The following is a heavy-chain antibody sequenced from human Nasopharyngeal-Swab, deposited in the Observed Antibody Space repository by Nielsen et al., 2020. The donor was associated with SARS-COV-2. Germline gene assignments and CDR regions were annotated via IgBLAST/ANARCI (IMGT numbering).Heavy chain of an antibody. J-gene: IGHJ6*03. CDR1: GFTFSSYG. D-gene: IGHD3-10*01. CDR3: ARDSGITMVRGVINGYYYYYMDV. CDR2: ISYDGSNK. V-gene: IGHV3-30*03. Sequence: GESLKISCAASGFTFSSYGMHWVRQAPGKGLEWVAVISYDGSNKYYADSVKGRFTISRDNSKNTLYLQMNSLRAEDTAVYYCARDSGITMVRGVINGYYYYYMDVWGKGTTVTVSS.